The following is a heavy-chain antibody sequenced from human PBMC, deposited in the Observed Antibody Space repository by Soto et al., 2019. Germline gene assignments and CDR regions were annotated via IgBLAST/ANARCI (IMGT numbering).Heavy chain of an antibody. J-gene: IGHJ5*02. D-gene: IGHD6-6*01. Sequence: AAVKVSCKASGFSFTGYYILWLRQAPGQGLEWMGWINAHSGGTEYAQKFQGRVTLTRDTSIATAYLTLTSLTSDDTALYYCAKDLTRQLAYWLDPWGQGTQVTVSS. V-gene: IGHV1-2*02. CDR3: AKDLTRQLAYWLDP. CDR2: INAHSGGT. CDR1: GFSFTGYY.